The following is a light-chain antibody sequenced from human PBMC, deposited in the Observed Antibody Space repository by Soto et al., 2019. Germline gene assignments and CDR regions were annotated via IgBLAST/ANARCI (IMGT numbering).Light chain of an antibody. J-gene: IGLJ2*01. CDR1: SSNIGAGYD. V-gene: IGLV1-40*01. CDR3: CSYAGSSSHVV. CDR2: GNS. Sequence: QSVLTQPPSVSGAPGQRVTISCTGSSSNIGAGYDVHWYQQLPGTAPKLLIYGNSNRPSGVPDRFSGSKSGNTASLTISGLQAEDEADYYCCSYAGSSSHVVFGGGTKLTVL.